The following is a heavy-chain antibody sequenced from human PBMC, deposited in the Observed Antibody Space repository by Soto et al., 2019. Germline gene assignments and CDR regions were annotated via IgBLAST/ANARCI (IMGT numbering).Heavy chain of an antibody. V-gene: IGHV3-11*01. Sequence: PGGSLRLSCAASGFTFGDYCMSWIRQAPGKGLEWVSFISSSGTIMYYADSVRGRFTISRDNAKNSLYLQMNSLKTEDTAVYYCARDLGQWLAPYYFDYWGHGTLVTVSS. CDR1: GFTFGDYC. J-gene: IGHJ4*01. CDR3: ARDLGQWLAPYYFDY. D-gene: IGHD6-19*01. CDR2: ISSSGTIM.